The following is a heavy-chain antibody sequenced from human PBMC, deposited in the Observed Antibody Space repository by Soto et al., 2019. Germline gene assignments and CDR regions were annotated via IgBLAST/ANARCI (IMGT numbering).Heavy chain of an antibody. J-gene: IGHJ6*02. Sequence: GGSLRLSCAASGFSFSTYGMHWVRQAPGKGLEWVAVISSDGRNKFYADSVKGRFTVSRDNSKSTLLLQMDSLRAEDTAVYYCAKVKRIAPTDFYHDMDVWGQGTTVTV. CDR2: ISSDGRNK. CDR1: GFSFSTYG. D-gene: IGHD6-13*01. CDR3: AKVKRIAPTDFYHDMDV. V-gene: IGHV3-30*18.